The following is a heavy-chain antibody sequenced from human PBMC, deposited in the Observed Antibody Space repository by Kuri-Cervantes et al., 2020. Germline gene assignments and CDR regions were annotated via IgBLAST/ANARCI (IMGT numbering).Heavy chain of an antibody. J-gene: IGHJ6*02. Sequence: SETLSLTCAISGDSVSSNSAAWNWIRQSPSRGLEWLGRTYYRSKWYNDYAVSVKSRITINPDTSKNQFSLQLNSVTPEDTAVYYCARDRLGRYCSSTSCPGYGMDAWGQGTTVTVSS. D-gene: IGHD2-2*01. CDR3: ARDRLGRYCSSTSCPGYGMDA. CDR1: GDSVSSNSAA. CDR2: TYYRSKWYN. V-gene: IGHV6-1*01.